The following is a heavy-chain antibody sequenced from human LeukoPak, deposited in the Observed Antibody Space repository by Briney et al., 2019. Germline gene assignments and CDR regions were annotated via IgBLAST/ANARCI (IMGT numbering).Heavy chain of an antibody. CDR2: IYYSGST. D-gene: IGHD4-23*01. Sequence: SETLSLTCTVSGGSITTYYWSWIRQPPGKGLEWIGFIYYSGSTNYNPSLKSRVTISVDTSKNQFSLKLSSVTAADTAVYYCFGGNSRMGFDYWGQGTLVTVSS. CDR1: GGSITTYY. CDR3: FGGNSRMGFDY. J-gene: IGHJ4*02. V-gene: IGHV4-59*01.